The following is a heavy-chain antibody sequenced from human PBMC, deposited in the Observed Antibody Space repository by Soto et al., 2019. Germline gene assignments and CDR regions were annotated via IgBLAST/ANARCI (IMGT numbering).Heavy chain of an antibody. V-gene: IGHV3-64D*08. CDR1: GFTFSSYA. D-gene: IGHD6-6*01. Sequence: VGSLRLSCSASGFTFSSYAMHWVRQAPGKGLEYVSAISSNGGSTYYADSVKGRFTISRDNSKNTLYLQMSSLRAEDTAVYYCVKDKGSSSSSPLKHYYYYYGMDVWGQGTTVNVSS. J-gene: IGHJ6*02. CDR3: VKDKGSSSSSPLKHYYYYYGMDV. CDR2: ISSNGGST.